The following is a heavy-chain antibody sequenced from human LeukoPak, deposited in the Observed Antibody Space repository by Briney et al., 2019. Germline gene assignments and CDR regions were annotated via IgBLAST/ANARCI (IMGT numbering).Heavy chain of an antibody. D-gene: IGHD3-10*01. CDR1: GFTFSSYA. CDR2: ISYDGSNK. J-gene: IGHJ4*02. CDR3: AREERGDFYFED. Sequence: GGSLRLSCAASGFTFSSYAMHWVRQAPGKGLEWVAVISYDGSNKYYADSVKGRLTISRDNSKNTLYLQMNSLRAEDTAVYYCAREERGDFYFEDWGQGTLVTVSS. V-gene: IGHV3-30*14.